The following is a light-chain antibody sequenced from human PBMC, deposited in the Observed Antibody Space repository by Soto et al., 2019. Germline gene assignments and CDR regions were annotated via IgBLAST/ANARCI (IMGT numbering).Light chain of an antibody. Sequence: SYELTQPPSVSVSPGQTASITCSGDKLGDKYACWYQQKPGQSPVLVIYQDSNRPSGIPERFSGSNSGNTATLTIRGTQAMDEADYYCQAWDSSTAVFGGGTKLTVL. V-gene: IGLV3-1*01. CDR2: QDS. J-gene: IGLJ2*01. CDR1: KLGDKY. CDR3: QAWDSSTAV.